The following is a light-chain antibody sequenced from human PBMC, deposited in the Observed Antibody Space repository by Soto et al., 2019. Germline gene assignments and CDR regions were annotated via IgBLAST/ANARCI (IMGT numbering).Light chain of an antibody. CDR3: SSYTSSNPYV. V-gene: IGLV2-14*03. CDR1: SSDVGGYNY. Sequence: QSALTQPASVSGSPGQSITISCTGTSSDVGGYNYVSWYQHHPGKVPQLMIYYVSNRPSGVSNRFSGSKSGNTASLTISGLQAEDEADYYCSSYTSSNPYVFGTGTKVTVL. J-gene: IGLJ1*01. CDR2: YVS.